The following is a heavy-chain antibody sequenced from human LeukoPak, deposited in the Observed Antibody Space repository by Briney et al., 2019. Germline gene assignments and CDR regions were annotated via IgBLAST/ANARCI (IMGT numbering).Heavy chain of an antibody. Sequence: GASVKVSCKASGGTFSSYAISWVRQAPGQGLEWMGGIIPIFSTANYAQKFQGRVTITTDESTSTAYMELSSLRSEDTAVYYCARDDGFRYGGKPRWDYWGQGTLVTVSS. CDR1: GGTFSSYA. D-gene: IGHD4-23*01. CDR3: ARDDGFRYGGKPRWDY. CDR2: IIPIFSTA. V-gene: IGHV1-69*05. J-gene: IGHJ4*02.